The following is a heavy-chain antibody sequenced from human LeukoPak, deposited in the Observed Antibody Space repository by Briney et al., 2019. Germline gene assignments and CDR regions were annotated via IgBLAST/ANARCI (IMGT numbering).Heavy chain of an antibody. V-gene: IGHV4-59*01. CDR3: ARVDYGDYEENWFDP. CDR1: GGSISSYY. Sequence: SETLSLTCTVSGGSISSYYWTWIRQPPGKGLEWIGYIYYSGGTNYNPSLKSRVTISVDTSKNQFSLKLSSVTAADTAVYYCARVDYGDYEENWFDPWGQGTLVTVSS. D-gene: IGHD4-17*01. J-gene: IGHJ5*02. CDR2: IYYSGGT.